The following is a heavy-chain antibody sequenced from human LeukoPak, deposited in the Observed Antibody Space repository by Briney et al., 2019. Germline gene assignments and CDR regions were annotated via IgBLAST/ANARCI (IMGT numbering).Heavy chain of an antibody. CDR2: ININSGGT. CDR1: GYTFTGYY. Sequence: GASVKVSCKASGYTFTGYYMHWVRQAPGQGLEWMGWININSGGTNYAQKFQGRVTMTRDTSISTAYMELNRLRSDDTAVYYCARPQGYCSSTSYYSHRIDWFDPWGQGTLVTVSS. CDR3: ARPQGYCSSTSYYSHRIDWFDP. V-gene: IGHV1-2*02. J-gene: IGHJ5*02. D-gene: IGHD2-2*01.